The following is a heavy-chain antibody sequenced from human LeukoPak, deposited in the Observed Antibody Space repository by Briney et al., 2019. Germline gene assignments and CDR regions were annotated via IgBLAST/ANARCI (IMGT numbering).Heavy chain of an antibody. CDR2: ISSSSSYI. CDR1: GFTFSSYS. J-gene: IGHJ4*02. Sequence: GGSLRLSCAASGFTFSSYSMNWVRQAPGKGLEWVSSISSSSSYIYYADSVKGRFTISRDNAKNSLYLQMNSLRAEDTAVYYCARRGTDDRGYSYGDFDYWGQGTLVTVSS. D-gene: IGHD5-18*01. CDR3: ARRGTDDRGYSYGDFDY. V-gene: IGHV3-21*01.